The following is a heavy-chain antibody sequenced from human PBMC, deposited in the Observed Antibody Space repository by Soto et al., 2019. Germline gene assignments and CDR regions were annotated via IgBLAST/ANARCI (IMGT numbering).Heavy chain of an antibody. V-gene: IGHV3-23*01. Sequence: GESLSLSCTASGFTFTYYAFSWVRQAPGKGLEWVSAISANGQGIYYADSVRGRFTISRDDSKNTVFLHMDSLRAEDTAVYYCAKDRDYPRDQFHYWGQGTLVTVSS. CDR3: AKDRDYPRDQFHY. CDR2: ISANGQGI. J-gene: IGHJ4*02. D-gene: IGHD2-2*01. CDR1: GFTFTYYA.